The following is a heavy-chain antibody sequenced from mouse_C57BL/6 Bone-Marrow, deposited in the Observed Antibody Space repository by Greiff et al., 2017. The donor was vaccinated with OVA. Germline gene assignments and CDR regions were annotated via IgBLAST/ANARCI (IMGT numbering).Heavy chain of an antibody. V-gene: IGHV1-64*01. Sequence: QVQLQQPGAELVKPGASVKLSCKASGYTFTSYWMHWVKQRPGQGLEWIGMIHPNSGSTNYNEKFKSKATLTVDKSSSTAYMQLSSLTSEDSAVYYGARVYGNYVFDDWGKGTTLTVSS. CDR2: IHPNSGST. D-gene: IGHD2-10*02. CDR1: GYTFTSYW. CDR3: ARVYGNYVFDD. J-gene: IGHJ2*01.